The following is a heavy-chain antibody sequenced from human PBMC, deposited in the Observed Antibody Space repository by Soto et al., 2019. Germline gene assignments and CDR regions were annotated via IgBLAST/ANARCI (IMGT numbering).Heavy chain of an antibody. J-gene: IGHJ4*02. Sequence: QVQLVESGGGVVQPGRSLRLSCAASGVTFSSYGMHWVRQAPGKGLEWVAIISYDGSEKYYAGSVKGRFTIARDNSKNTLYLQMNRLRAEDTAVYYCAKGAVTRSLYYFDYWGQGTLVTVSS. CDR1: GVTFSSYG. D-gene: IGHD4-17*01. CDR3: AKGAVTRSLYYFDY. CDR2: ISYDGSEK. V-gene: IGHV3-30*18.